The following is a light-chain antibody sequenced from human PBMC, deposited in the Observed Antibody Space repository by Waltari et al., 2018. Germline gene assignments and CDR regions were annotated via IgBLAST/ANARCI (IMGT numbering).Light chain of an antibody. Sequence: EIVMTQSPATLSLSPGERATLSCRASQSVSSNLAWYRQKPGQAPRLLIYGASTRATGFPARFSGSGSGTEFTLTISSLQSEDFAVYYCQQYNYWSGTFGQGTKVEIK. V-gene: IGKV3-15*01. CDR2: GAS. CDR1: QSVSSN. CDR3: QQYNYWSGT. J-gene: IGKJ1*01.